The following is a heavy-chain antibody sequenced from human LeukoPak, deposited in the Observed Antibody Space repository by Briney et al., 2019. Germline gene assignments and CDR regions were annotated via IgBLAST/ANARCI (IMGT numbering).Heavy chain of an antibody. Sequence: SGSLSLTCTVSGGSLSGGSYYGGSARQPPGGGLEWIGYIYYSGSTNYNPSLKSRVAISVDTSKNQFSLKLSSVTAADTAVYYCARGRGYSYVNWGQGTLVTVS. CDR1: GGSLSGGSYY. J-gene: IGHJ4*02. D-gene: IGHD5-18*01. V-gene: IGHV4-61*01. CDR3: ARGRGYSYVN. CDR2: IYYSGST.